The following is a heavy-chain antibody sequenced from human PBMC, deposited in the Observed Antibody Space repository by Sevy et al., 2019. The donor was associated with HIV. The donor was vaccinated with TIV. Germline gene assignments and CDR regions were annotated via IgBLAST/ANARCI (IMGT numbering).Heavy chain of an antibody. CDR2: ISPSGGST. D-gene: IGHD3-16*01. CDR3: AKEALWGFDP. J-gene: IGHJ5*02. CDR1: GFIFNTYA. Sequence: GGSLTLSCSASGFIFNTYAMTWVRHAPGKGLDWVSTISPSGGSTYYADSVRGRFSISRDNSKNTVYLEMNSLRAEDTAVYYCAKEALWGFDPWGQGTLVTVSS. V-gene: IGHV3-23*01.